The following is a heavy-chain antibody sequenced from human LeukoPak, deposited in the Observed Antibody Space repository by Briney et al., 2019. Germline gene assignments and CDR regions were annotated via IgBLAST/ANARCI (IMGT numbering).Heavy chain of an antibody. Sequence: QPGGSLRLSCTASGFTFSNYAMSWVRQAPGKGLEWVSTIFGYGGRTYYADSVEGRFTISRENSKNTLYLQLNSLTVEDTATYYCAKMAGYNSRFDYWGQGTLVTVAS. CDR3: AKMAGYNSRFDY. J-gene: IGHJ4*02. V-gene: IGHV3-23*01. D-gene: IGHD6-13*01. CDR2: IFGYGGRT. CDR1: GFTFSNYA.